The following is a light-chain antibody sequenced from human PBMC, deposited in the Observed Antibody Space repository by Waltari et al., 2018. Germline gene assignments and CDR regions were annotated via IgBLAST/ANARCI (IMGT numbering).Light chain of an antibody. V-gene: IGKV1-39*01. CDR1: ENVNNY. Sequence: DIQMTQSPSSLSASVGDRVTITCRASENVNNYLNWYQQKPGKAPKLLIYKASTLQSWVPSRFSGSGSGTDYTFTISSLQSEDVATYYCQHGYGTPWTFGQGTKVEIK. CDR3: QHGYGTPWT. CDR2: KAS. J-gene: IGKJ1*01.